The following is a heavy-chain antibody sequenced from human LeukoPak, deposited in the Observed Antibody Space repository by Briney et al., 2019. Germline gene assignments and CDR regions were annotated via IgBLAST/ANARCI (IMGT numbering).Heavy chain of an antibody. CDR3: ARLEAPMVRGVIMVNWFDP. D-gene: IGHD3-10*01. Sequence: SETLSLTCTVSGASISGDYWSWIRQPPGRGFEWIGYIYYNENADYNPSLKSRVTMSVDTSKNQFSLNLSSVTAADTAVYYCARLEAPMVRGVIMVNWFDPWGQGTLVTVSS. J-gene: IGHJ5*02. CDR2: IYYNENA. V-gene: IGHV4-59*01. CDR1: GASISGDY.